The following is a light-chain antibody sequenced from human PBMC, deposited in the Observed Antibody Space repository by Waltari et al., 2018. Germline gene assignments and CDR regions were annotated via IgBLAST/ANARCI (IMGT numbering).Light chain of an antibody. Sequence: QSALTQPRSVSGSPGQSVTISCPGTSSDVGCYHYGSWYEQHPGKAPQLMIYDVNKRPSGVPDRFSGSKSGNTASLTISGLQTEDEADYYCCSYAGSYTPWVFGGGTKLTVL. CDR3: CSYAGSYTPWV. CDR1: SSDVGCYHY. V-gene: IGLV2-11*01. CDR2: DVN. J-gene: IGLJ3*02.